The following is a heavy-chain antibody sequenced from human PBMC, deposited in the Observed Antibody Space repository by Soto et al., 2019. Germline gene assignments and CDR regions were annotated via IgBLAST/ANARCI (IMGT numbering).Heavy chain of an antibody. CDR3: ARRIYGSGNYYSGPSAFDI. CDR2: TIPVFNTA. CDR1: GGTLSDHG. Sequence: QVQLEQSGAEVKKPGSSVKISCKASGGTLSDHGVSWLRQAPGQGLEWVGGTIPVFNTANYAPKFKGRVTIAADKSTNIAYMELGSLRSEDTAFYYIARRIYGSGNYYSGPSAFDIWGQGTLVIVSS. V-gene: IGHV1-69*06. D-gene: IGHD3-10*01. J-gene: IGHJ3*02.